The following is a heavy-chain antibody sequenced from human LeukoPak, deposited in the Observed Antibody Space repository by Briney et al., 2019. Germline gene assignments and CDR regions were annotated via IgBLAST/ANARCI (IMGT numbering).Heavy chain of an antibody. Sequence: SETLPLTCAVSGGSITTTNWWSWVRQPPGKGLEWIGEVHLSGATNYNPSLESRVSMSIDKSKNHLSLEVTSVTAADTAIYYCTRESGAFSPFGFWGQGTLLTVSS. J-gene: IGHJ4*02. CDR2: VHLSGAT. CDR1: GGSITTTNW. D-gene: IGHD1-26*01. CDR3: TRESGAFSPFGF. V-gene: IGHV4-4*02.